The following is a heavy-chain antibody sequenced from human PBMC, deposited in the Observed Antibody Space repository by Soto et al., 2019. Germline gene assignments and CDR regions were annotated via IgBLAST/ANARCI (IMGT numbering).Heavy chain of an antibody. CDR2: IWYDGSNK. D-gene: IGHD2-15*01. CDR1: GFTFSSYG. V-gene: IGHV3-33*01. CDR3: ARDYCSGGSCYRFDY. J-gene: IGHJ4*02. Sequence: GGSLRLSCASSGFTFSSYGMHLVRQAPGKGLEWVAVIWYDGSNKYYADSVKGRFTISRDNSKNTLYLQMNSLRAEDTAVYYCARDYCSGGSCYRFDYWGQGTLVTVSS.